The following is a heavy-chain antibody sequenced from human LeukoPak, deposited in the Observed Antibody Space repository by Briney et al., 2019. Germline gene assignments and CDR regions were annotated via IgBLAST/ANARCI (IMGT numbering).Heavy chain of an antibody. D-gene: IGHD3-9*01. Sequence: GGSLRLSCAASGFTFSSYSMNWVRQAPGKGLEWVANIKQDGSETYYVDSVKGRFTISRDNAKISLYLQMNSLRAEDTAVYYCARGATILTGYYQPYYLDSWGQGTLVTVSS. CDR2: IKQDGSET. CDR3: ARGATILTGYYQPYYLDS. J-gene: IGHJ4*02. CDR1: GFTFSSYS. V-gene: IGHV3-7*04.